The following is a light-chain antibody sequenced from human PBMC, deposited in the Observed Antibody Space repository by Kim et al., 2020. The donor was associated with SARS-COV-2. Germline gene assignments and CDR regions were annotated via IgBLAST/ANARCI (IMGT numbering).Light chain of an antibody. J-gene: IGLJ2*01. CDR2: LNSDGSH. CDR1: SGHSSYA. V-gene: IGLV4-69*01. Sequence: ASVKLTCTLSSGHSSYAIAWHRQQPEKGPRYLMKLNSDGSHSKGDGIPDRFSGSSSGAERYLTISSLQSEDEADYYCQTWGTGIHVVFGGGTQLTVL. CDR3: QTWGTGIHVV.